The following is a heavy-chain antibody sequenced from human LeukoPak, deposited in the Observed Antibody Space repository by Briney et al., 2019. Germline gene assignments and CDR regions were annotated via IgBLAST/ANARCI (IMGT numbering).Heavy chain of an antibody. CDR1: GFTFSSYG. V-gene: IGHV3-30*18. J-gene: IGHJ6*03. CDR3: AKDYGPDVYYYYMDV. CDR2: ISYDGSNK. D-gene: IGHD3-16*01. Sequence: GGSLRLSCAASGFTFSSYGMHWVRQAPGKGLEWVAVISYDGSNKYYADSVKGRFTISRDNSKNTLYLQMNSLRAEDTAVYYCAKDYGPDVYYYYMDVWGKGTTVTVSS.